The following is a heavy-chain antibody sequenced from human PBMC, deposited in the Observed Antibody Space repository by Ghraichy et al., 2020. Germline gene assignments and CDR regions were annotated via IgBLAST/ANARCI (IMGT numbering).Heavy chain of an antibody. CDR2: ISYSGRT. CDR3: VRRNSGLLTGFSTIDY. D-gene: IGHD3-9*01. J-gene: IGHJ4*02. CDR1: GASISSSSYY. Sequence: SETLSLTCTVSGASISSSSYYWGWVRQPPGKGLEWIGSISYSGRTYYNPSLESRVAISVDTSENQFSLKLSSVTAADTAVYSCVRRNSGLLTGFSTIDYWGQGTLVTVSS. V-gene: IGHV4-39*01.